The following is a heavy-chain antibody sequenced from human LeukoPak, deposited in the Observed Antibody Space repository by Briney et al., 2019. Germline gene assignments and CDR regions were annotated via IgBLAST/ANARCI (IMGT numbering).Heavy chain of an antibody. D-gene: IGHD6-19*01. J-gene: IGHJ6*02. Sequence: ASVKVSYKASGGTFSSYAISWVRQAPGQGLEWMGGIIPIFGTANYAQKFQGRVTITADESTSTAYMELSSLRSEDTAVYYCASQWLVPYNYYYYGMDVWGQGTTVTVSS. CDR1: GGTFSSYA. V-gene: IGHV1-69*13. CDR2: IIPIFGTA. CDR3: ASQWLVPYNYYYYGMDV.